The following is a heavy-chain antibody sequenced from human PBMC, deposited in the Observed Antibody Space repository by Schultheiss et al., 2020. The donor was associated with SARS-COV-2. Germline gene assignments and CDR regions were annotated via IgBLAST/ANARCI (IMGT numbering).Heavy chain of an antibody. CDR2: INHSGRT. D-gene: IGHD2-15*01. J-gene: IGHJ5*02. CDR1: GFSISSGAY. CDR3: ARMVVVAATLGWFDP. Sequence: SETLSLTCTVSGFSISSGAYWGWIRQPPGKGLEWIGEINHSGRTNYNPSLKSRVTISVDTSKNQFSLKLSSVTAADTAVYYCARMVVVAATLGWFDPWGQGTLVTVSS. V-gene: IGHV4-38-2*02.